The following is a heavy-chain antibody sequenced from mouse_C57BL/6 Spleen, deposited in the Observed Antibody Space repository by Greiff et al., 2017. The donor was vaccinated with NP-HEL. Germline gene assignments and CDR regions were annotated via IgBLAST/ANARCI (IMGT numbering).Heavy chain of an antibody. Sequence: VQLQQSGAELVKPGASVKISCKASGYAFSSYWMNWVKQRPGKGLEWIGQIYPGDGDTNYNGKFKGKATVTADKSSSTAYMQLSSLTSEDSAVYFRARSMVTASENAYWGQGTLVTVSA. D-gene: IGHD2-2*01. CDR1: GYAFSSYW. CDR2: IYPGDGDT. V-gene: IGHV1-80*01. J-gene: IGHJ3*01. CDR3: ARSMVTASENAY.